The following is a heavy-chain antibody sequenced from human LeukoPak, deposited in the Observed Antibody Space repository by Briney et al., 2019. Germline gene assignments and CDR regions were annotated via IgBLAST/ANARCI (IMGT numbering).Heavy chain of an antibody. CDR1: GFTFSDYY. CDR3: ARRGYCSSTSCYLVDY. J-gene: IGHJ4*02. D-gene: IGHD2-2*01. V-gene: IGHV3-11*01. Sequence: PGGSLRLSCAASGFTFSDYYMSWILQAPGKGLEWVSYISSSGSTIYYADSVKGRFTISRDNAKNSLYLQMNSLRAEDTAVYYCARRGYCSSTSCYLVDYWGQGTLVTVSS. CDR2: ISSSGSTI.